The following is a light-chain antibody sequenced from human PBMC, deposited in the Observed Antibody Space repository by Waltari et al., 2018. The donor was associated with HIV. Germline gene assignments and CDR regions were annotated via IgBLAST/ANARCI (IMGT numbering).Light chain of an antibody. Sequence: SVLTQPPSASGTPGQRVTISCSGSSSNLGSNFVYWYQQLPGTAPKLLIYGNNQRPSGVPDRFSGSKSGTSASLAISGLRSEDEAAYYCAAWDDSRVVFGGGTKLTVL. V-gene: IGLV1-47*01. CDR3: AAWDDSRVV. CDR1: SSNLGSNF. CDR2: GNN. J-gene: IGLJ2*01.